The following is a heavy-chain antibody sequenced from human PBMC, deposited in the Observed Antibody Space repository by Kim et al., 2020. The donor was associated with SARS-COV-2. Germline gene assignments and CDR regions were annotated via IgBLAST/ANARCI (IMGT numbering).Heavy chain of an antibody. CDR1: GYTFIGYY. D-gene: IGHD5-18*01. J-gene: IGHJ5*02. V-gene: IGHV1-2*05. Sequence: ASVKVSCKTSGYTFIGYYMHWVRQAPGQGLEWMGRINLNSGGTKYAQKFQDRVTMTRDTSISTAYMELSRLISDDAVVYYCARGYDQADNWFDPWGQGTLVTVSS. CDR2: INLNSGGT. CDR3: ARGYDQADNWFDP.